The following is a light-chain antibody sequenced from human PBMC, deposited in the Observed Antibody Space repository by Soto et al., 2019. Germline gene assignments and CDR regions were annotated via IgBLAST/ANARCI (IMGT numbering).Light chain of an antibody. V-gene: IGKV1-33*01. J-gene: IGKJ5*01. CDR3: QQYESLPPT. CDR2: DAS. CDR1: QDIDNY. Sequence: DIQMTQSPSSLSASVGDRVTITCQASQDIDNYLNWYQQKPGKAPKLLIYDASNLETGVPSRFSGSGCGTDFTFTINSLQPEDIATYYCQQYESLPPTFGHGTRLEIK.